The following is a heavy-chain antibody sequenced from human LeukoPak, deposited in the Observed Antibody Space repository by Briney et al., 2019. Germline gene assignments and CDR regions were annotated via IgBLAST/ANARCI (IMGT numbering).Heavy chain of an antibody. CDR2: ISAYSGNT. CDR3: ARGKGEGYEVDF. J-gene: IGHJ4*02. CDR1: GYTFISYG. Sequence: RASVKVSCKASGYTFISYGFSWVRQAPGQGLEWMGWISAYSGNTNYAQKLQGRVTMTRDTSKTTVYMELRSLRSDDTAVYYCARGKGEGYEVDFWGQGTLVTVSS. D-gene: IGHD5-12*01. V-gene: IGHV1-18*01.